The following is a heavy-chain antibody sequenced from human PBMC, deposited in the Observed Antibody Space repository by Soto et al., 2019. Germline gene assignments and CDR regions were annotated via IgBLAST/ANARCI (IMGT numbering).Heavy chain of an antibody. CDR2: ISGGGDTT. CDR1: GFTFNNYA. CDR3: AKGLGGSGSLTPRVDF. Sequence: EVQLLVSGGGLVQPGGSLRLSCAASGFTFNNYAMTWVRQAPGKGLEWVSAISGGGDTTSYADSVKGRFTLSRDGSKNTLYLQMSSLRAEDTALYSCAKGLGGSGSLTPRVDFWGQGTLITVSS. D-gene: IGHD3-10*01. V-gene: IGHV3-23*01. J-gene: IGHJ4*02.